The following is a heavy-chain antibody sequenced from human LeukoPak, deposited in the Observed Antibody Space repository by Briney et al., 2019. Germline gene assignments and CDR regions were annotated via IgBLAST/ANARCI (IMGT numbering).Heavy chain of an antibody. J-gene: IGHJ4*02. CDR1: GFTFSSSA. CDR2: ISNNGGYT. D-gene: IGHD2-15*01. Sequence: GGSLRLSCAASGFTFSSSAMSWVRQAPGKGLEWVSAISNNGGYTYYADSVQGRFTISRDNSKSTLCLQMDSLRAEDTAVYYCAKQLGYCSDGSCYFPYWGQGTLVTVSS. CDR3: AKQLGYCSDGSCYFPY. V-gene: IGHV3-23*01.